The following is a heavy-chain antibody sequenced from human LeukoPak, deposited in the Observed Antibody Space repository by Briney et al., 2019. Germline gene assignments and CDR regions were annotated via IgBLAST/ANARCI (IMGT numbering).Heavy chain of an antibody. D-gene: IGHD5-24*01. V-gene: IGHV3-73*01. Sequence: PGGSLRLSCAASGFTFTGSTIHWVRQASGKGLEWIGRIRSKGNNYATAYSASVKGRFTISRDDSKNTAYLQMNSLKTEDTAVYYCASGVEMATIDYWGQGTLVTVSS. CDR1: GFTFTGST. CDR2: IRSKGNNYAT. J-gene: IGHJ4*02. CDR3: ASGVEMATIDY.